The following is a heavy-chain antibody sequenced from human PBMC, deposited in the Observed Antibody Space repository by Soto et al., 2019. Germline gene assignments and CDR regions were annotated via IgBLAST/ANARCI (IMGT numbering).Heavy chain of an antibody. V-gene: IGHV1-69*06. Sequence: VSCKASGGTFSSYAISWVRQAPGQGLEWMGGIIPIFGTANYAQKFQGRVTITADKSTSTAYMELSSLRSEDTAVYYCASLGYCSGGSCLHFDYWGQGTLVTVSS. CDR1: GGTFSSYA. CDR3: ASLGYCSGGSCLHFDY. J-gene: IGHJ4*02. D-gene: IGHD2-15*01. CDR2: IIPIFGTA.